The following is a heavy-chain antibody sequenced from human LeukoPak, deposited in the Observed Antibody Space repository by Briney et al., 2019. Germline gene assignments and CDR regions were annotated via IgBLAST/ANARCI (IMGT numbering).Heavy chain of an antibody. J-gene: IGHJ4*02. Sequence: PGGSLRLSCAVSGFTFSNYGMHWVRQAPGKGLEWVANIKQDGSEKYYVDSVKGRFTISKDNAKNSLYLQMNSLRAEDTAVYYCARDLSRSFSMIRGLIQHREFDFWGRGTLVTVSS. CDR3: ARDLSRSFSMIRGLIQHREFDF. CDR2: IKQDGSEK. V-gene: IGHV3-7*01. D-gene: IGHD3-10*01. CDR1: GFTFSNYG.